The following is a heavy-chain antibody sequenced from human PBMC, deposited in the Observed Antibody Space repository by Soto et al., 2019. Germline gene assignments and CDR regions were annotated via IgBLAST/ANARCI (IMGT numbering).Heavy chain of an antibody. D-gene: IGHD4-17*01. J-gene: IGHJ6*02. CDR1: GFTFSSYG. CDR3: AKDLRGYYYYGMDV. V-gene: IGHV3-30*18. Sequence: ALRLSCAASGFTFSSYGMHWVRQAPGKGLEWVAVISYDGSNKYYADSVKGRFTISRDNSKNTLYLQMNSLRAEDTAVYYCAKDLRGYYYYGMDVWGQGTTVTVSS. CDR2: ISYDGSNK.